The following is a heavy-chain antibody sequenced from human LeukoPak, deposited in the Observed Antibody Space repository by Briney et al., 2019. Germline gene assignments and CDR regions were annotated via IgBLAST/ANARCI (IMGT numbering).Heavy chain of an antibody. D-gene: IGHD3-22*01. Sequence: GGSLRLSCAASGFIFSNYAMSWVRQAPGKGLEWVSAISGSGGSTYYADSVKGRFTISRDNSDNTLYLQMNSLRAEDTAAYYCAKDLYYYESSGYYNFDYWGQGTLVTVSS. CDR3: AKDLYYYESSGYYNFDY. V-gene: IGHV3-23*01. CDR2: ISGSGGST. J-gene: IGHJ4*02. CDR1: GFIFSNYA.